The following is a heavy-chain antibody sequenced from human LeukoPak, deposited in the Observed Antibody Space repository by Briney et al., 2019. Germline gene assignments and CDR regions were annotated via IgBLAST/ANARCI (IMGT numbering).Heavy chain of an antibody. CDR1: GFPVNKYE. CDR2: VDAGATST. Sequence: GGSLRLSCAASGFPVNKYEIHWVRQAPGKGLEWISYVDAGATSTNYADSVWGRFTLSRDNAQNSVHLQMNSLRDEGTAVYYCVRGRLLRSTKYFDSWGRGALVTVSS. J-gene: IGHJ4*02. CDR3: VRGRLLRSTKYFDS. V-gene: IGHV3-48*03. D-gene: IGHD2-21*02.